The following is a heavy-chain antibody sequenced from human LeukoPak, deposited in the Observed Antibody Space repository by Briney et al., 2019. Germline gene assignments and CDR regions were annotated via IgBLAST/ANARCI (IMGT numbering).Heavy chain of an antibody. CDR1: GFTFSSYN. D-gene: IGHD5-24*01. J-gene: IGHJ4*02. Sequence: PGGSLRLSCAASGFTFSSYNMNWVRQAPGKGLEWVSSISSSRSYIYYADSVRGRFTISRDNAKNSLYLQMNRLRAEDTAVYYCAKGSITRYYFDYWGQGTLVTVSS. V-gene: IGHV3-21*01. CDR3: AKGSITRYYFDY. CDR2: ISSSRSYI.